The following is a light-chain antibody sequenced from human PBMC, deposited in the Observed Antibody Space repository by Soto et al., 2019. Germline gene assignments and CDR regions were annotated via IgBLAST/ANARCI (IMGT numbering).Light chain of an antibody. V-gene: IGKV4-1*01. Sequence: DIVLTQSPDSLAVSLGERVTINCKSSQSVLSSRDNQNDFAWYQHKSGQPPKLLISWASTRASGVPDRFSGSGSGTDFTLTISSLQTEDEAVYYCHQYHSSLLTFGGGTKVEIK. J-gene: IGKJ4*01. CDR1: QSVLSSRDNQND. CDR3: HQYHSSLLT. CDR2: WAS.